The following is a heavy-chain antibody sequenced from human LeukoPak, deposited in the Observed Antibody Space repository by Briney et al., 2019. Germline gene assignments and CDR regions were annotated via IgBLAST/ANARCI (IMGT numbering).Heavy chain of an antibody. CDR3: AKDMTPVGVNYFDY. Sequence: PGGSLRLSCAASGFTFSNYYMNWVRQAPGKGLEWGSTISGSGINTYYADSVKGRFTISRDNSKNTLYLQMNSLRAEDTAIYYCAKDMTPVGVNYFDYWGQGTLVTVSS. D-gene: IGHD4-23*01. CDR1: GFTFSNYY. J-gene: IGHJ4*02. CDR2: ISGSGINT. V-gene: IGHV3-23*01.